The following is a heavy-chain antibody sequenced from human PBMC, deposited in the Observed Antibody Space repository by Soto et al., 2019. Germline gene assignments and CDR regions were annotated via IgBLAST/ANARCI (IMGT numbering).Heavy chain of an antibody. CDR3: AREFSTGVFDI. CDR2: ISASGSYI. V-gene: IGHV3-21*01. J-gene: IGHJ4*02. Sequence: SGGSLRLSCAASGFTFRIYTMNWVRQAPGKGLEWVSSISASGSYIYYADSVKGRFTISRDNAENSLYLQMNSLRAEDTAVYHCAREFSTGVFDIWGQGALVTVSS. D-gene: IGHD3-3*01. CDR1: GFTFRIYT.